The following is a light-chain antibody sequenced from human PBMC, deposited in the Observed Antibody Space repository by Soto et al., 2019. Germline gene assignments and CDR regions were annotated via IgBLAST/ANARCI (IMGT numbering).Light chain of an antibody. CDR1: QSVSIY. V-gene: IGKV3-11*01. CDR2: DAS. CDR3: QQRSDWRMYT. J-gene: IGKJ2*01. Sequence: EIVLTQSPATLSLSPGERATLSCRASQSVSIYLAWYQRKPGQAPRLLIYDASNRATGIPARFSGSGSGTDFTLTINSLEPEDFAVYYCQQRSDWRMYTFGQGTKLEIK.